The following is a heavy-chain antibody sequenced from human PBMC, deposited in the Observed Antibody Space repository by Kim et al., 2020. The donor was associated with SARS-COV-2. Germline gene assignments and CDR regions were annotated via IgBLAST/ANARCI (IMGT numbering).Heavy chain of an antibody. CDR2: ISSSSSYI. Sequence: GGSLRLSCAASGFTFSSYSMNWVRQAPGKGLEWVSSISSSSSYIYYADSVKGRFTISRDNAKNSLYLQMNSLRAEDTAVYYCARDQRGMNTCGGVIDNDYSCGMDVWGQGTPVTVSS. J-gene: IGHJ6*02. V-gene: IGHV3-21*01. CDR3: ARDQRGMNTCGGVIDNDYSCGMDV. D-gene: IGHD3-16*02. CDR1: GFTFSSYS.